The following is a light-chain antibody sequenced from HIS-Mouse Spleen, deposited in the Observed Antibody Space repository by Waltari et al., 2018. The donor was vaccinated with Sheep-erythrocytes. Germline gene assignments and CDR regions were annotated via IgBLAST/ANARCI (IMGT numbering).Light chain of an antibody. J-gene: IGLJ3*02. Sequence: QSALTQPRSVSGSPGQSVTISCTGTSSDVGGYNYVSWYQQHPGKAPKPMIYEGSERPSGVSKRFSGSKSGNTASLTISGLQAEDAADYYCCSYAGSSTPWVFGGGTKLTVL. CDR3: CSYAGSSTPWV. CDR2: EGS. V-gene: IGLV2-11*01. CDR1: SSDVGGYNY.